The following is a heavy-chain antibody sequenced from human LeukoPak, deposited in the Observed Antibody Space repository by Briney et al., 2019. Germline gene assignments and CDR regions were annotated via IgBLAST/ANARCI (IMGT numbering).Heavy chain of an antibody. Sequence: VKPSGTLSLTCAVSSGSIFSSNWWSWVRQPPGKGLEWIGQIFHSGSTSHSPSLKSRVTISVDKSKNQFSLKLNSVTAADTAVYYCARGVVITGLDYWGQGTLVTVSS. CDR1: SGSIFSSNW. D-gene: IGHD3-22*01. V-gene: IGHV4-4*02. CDR2: IFHSGST. CDR3: ARGVVITGLDY. J-gene: IGHJ4*02.